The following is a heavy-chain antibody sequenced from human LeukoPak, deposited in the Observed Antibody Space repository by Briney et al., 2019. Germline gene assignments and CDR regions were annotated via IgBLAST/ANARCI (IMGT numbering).Heavy chain of an antibody. J-gene: IGHJ6*02. Sequence: GASVKVSCKASGYTFTSYGSSWVRQAPGQGLEWMGWISAYNGNTNYAQKLQGRVTMTTDTSTSTAYMELRSLRSDDTAVYYCARDLRWVVVPPASHLSYYYGMDVWGQGTTVTVSS. D-gene: IGHD2-2*01. CDR3: ARDLRWVVVPPASHLSYYYGMDV. CDR1: GYTFTSYG. CDR2: ISAYNGNT. V-gene: IGHV1-18*01.